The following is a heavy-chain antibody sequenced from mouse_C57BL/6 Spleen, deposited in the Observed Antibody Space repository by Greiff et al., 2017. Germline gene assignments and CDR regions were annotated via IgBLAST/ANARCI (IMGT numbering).Heavy chain of an antibody. Sequence: QVQLKQPGAELVMPGASVKLSCKASGYTFTSYWMHWVKQRPGQGLEWIGEIDPSDSYTNYNQKFKGKSTLTVDKSSSTAYMQLSSLTSEDSAVYYCARDYDYARFAYWGQGTLVTVSA. D-gene: IGHD2-4*01. V-gene: IGHV1-69*01. CDR1: GYTFTSYW. CDR2: IDPSDSYT. CDR3: ARDYDYARFAY. J-gene: IGHJ3*01.